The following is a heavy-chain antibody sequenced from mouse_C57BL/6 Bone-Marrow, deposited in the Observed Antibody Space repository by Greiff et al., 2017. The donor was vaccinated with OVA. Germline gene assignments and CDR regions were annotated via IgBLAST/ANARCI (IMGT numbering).Heavy chain of an antibody. CDR1: GYTFTSYW. CDR3: ARGISSYYYGSSTWFAY. CDR2: IDPSDSYT. D-gene: IGHD1-1*01. V-gene: IGHV1-69*01. Sequence: QVQLQQSGAELVMPGASVKLSCKASGYTFTSYWMHWVKQRPGQGLEWIGEIDPSDSYTNYNQKFKGKSTLTVDKSSSTAYMQLSSLTSEDSAVYYCARGISSYYYGSSTWFAYWGQGTLVTVSA. J-gene: IGHJ3*01.